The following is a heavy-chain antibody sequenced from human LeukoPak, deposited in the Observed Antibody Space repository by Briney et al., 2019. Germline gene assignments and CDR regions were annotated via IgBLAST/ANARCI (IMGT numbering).Heavy chain of an antibody. CDR3: VKDWYSYGYSLDY. J-gene: IGHJ4*02. V-gene: IGHV3-64D*06. Sequence: GGSLRLSCSASGFTFWSYAMHWVRQAPGKGLEYLSTITSKGGSTYYADSVKGRFTISRDDSKNTLYLQMSSLRAEDTAVYYCVKDWYSYGYSLDYWGQGTLVTVSS. D-gene: IGHD5-18*01. CDR1: GFTFWSYA. CDR2: ITSKGGST.